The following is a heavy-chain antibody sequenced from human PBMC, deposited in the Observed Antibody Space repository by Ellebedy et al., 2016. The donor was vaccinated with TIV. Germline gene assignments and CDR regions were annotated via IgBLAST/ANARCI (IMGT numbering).Heavy chain of an antibody. D-gene: IGHD1-20*01. CDR3: ARHSNWYFDY. Sequence: GESLKISCKGSGYRFTSYWISWVRQMPGKGLEWMGRIDPSDSDSNYSPSFQGHVTISADKSISTAYLQWSSLKASDTAIYYCARHSNWYFDYWGQGTLVTVSS. V-gene: IGHV5-10-1*01. CDR1: GYRFTSYW. CDR2: IDPSDSDS. J-gene: IGHJ4*02.